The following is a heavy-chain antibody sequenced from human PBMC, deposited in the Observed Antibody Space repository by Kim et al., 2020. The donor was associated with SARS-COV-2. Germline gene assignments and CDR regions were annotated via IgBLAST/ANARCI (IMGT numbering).Heavy chain of an antibody. J-gene: IGHJ6*02. V-gene: IGHV3-9*01. CDR3: AIDIVTITSGGMDV. Sequence: ADSVKSRFTISRDNAKNSLYLQMNSLRAEDTALYYCAIDIVTITSGGMDVWGQGTTVTVSS. D-gene: IGHD4-17*01.